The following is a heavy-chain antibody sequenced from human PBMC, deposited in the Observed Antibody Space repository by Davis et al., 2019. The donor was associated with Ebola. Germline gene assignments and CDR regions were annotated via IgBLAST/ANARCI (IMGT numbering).Heavy chain of an antibody. CDR3: STAFNSVTDAVDF. J-gene: IGHJ3*01. CDR1: GLSIHMFW. Sequence: GGSLRLSCTASGLSIHMFWMTWVRQAPGKGLEWVANIKEDGSEQYYVDSVRGRFTISRDTAKNSLHLQLNTLRVDDTGMYYCSTAFNSVTDAVDFWGQGTMVTVSS. V-gene: IGHV3-7*03. CDR2: IKEDGSEQ. D-gene: IGHD4-17*01.